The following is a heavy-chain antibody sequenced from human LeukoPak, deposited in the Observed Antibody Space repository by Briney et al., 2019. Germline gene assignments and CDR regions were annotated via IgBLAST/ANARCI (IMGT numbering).Heavy chain of an antibody. Sequence: SQTLSLTCAISGDSVSSNSAAWNWIRQSPSRGLEWLGRTYYRSKWYNDYAVSVKSRITINPDTSKNQFSLQLNSVTPEDTAVYYCARDLEYYDILTGYSPWYYFDYWGQGTLVTVSS. CDR2: TYYRSKWYN. D-gene: IGHD3-9*01. J-gene: IGHJ4*02. V-gene: IGHV6-1*01. CDR1: GDSVSSNSAA. CDR3: ARDLEYYDILTGYSPWYYFDY.